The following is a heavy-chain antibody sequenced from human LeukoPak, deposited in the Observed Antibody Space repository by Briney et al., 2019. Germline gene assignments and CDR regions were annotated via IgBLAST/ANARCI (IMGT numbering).Heavy chain of an antibody. CDR2: ISAYNGNT. V-gene: IGHV1-18*01. D-gene: IGHD3-3*01. Sequence: ASVKVSCKASGYTFTSYGISWVRQAPGQGLEWMGWISAYNGNTNCAQKLQGRVTMTTDTSTSTAYMELRSLRSDDTAVYYCARDKDYDFWSGYVDAFDIWGQGTMVTVSS. CDR3: ARDKDYDFWSGYVDAFDI. J-gene: IGHJ3*02. CDR1: GYTFTSYG.